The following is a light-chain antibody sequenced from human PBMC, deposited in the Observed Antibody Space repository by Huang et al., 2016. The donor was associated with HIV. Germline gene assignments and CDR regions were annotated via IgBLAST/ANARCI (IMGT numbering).Light chain of an antibody. Sequence: EIVMTQSPATMSVSPGEGATLSCRASQTVSSNLAWYQQKPGQAPRLLIYGTATRASGVPDRFRGSGSGTEFTLTISSLQSEDFALYYCQQYNNRPPWTFGQGTKV. J-gene: IGKJ1*01. V-gene: IGKV3-15*01. CDR3: QQYNNRPPWT. CDR2: GTA. CDR1: QTVSSN.